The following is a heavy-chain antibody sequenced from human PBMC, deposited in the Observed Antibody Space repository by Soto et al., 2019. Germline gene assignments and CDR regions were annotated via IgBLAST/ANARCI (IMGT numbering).Heavy chain of an antibody. CDR1: GFTFSSYS. Sequence: EVQLVESGGGLVKPGGSLRLSCAASGFTFSSYSMNWVRQAPGKGLEWVSSISSSSSYIYYADSVKGRFTISRDNAKNSLYLQMNSLRAEDTAVYYCARDKFGESRYYYYGMDVWGKGTTVTVSS. CDR3: ARDKFGESRYYYYGMDV. D-gene: IGHD3-10*01. CDR2: ISSSSSYI. J-gene: IGHJ6*04. V-gene: IGHV3-21*01.